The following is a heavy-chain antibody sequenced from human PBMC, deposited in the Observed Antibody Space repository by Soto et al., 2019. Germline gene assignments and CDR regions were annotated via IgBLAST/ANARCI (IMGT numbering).Heavy chain of an antibody. CDR2: IIPIFGTA. V-gene: IGHV1-69*01. CDR3: AREVRWQQWLVRWGYFDY. CDR1: GGTFSSYA. Sequence: QVQLVQSGAEVQKPGSSGKVSCKASGGTFSSYAISWVRQAPGQGLEWMGGIIPIFGTANYAQKFQGRVTITADESTSTAYMELSSLRSEDTAVYYCAREVRWQQWLVRWGYFDYWGQGTLVTVSS. J-gene: IGHJ4*02. D-gene: IGHD6-19*01.